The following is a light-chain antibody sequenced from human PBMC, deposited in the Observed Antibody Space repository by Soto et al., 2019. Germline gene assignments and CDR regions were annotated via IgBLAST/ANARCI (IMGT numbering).Light chain of an antibody. Sequence: QSALTQPASVSGSPGQSITISCTGTSSDVGNYNLVSWYQQHPGKAPKLMIYEGSKRPSGVSNRFSCSKSGNTASLTISGLQTEDEADYYCCSYVGSSTFLFGTGTKVTLL. CDR3: CSYVGSSTFL. CDR2: EGS. V-gene: IGLV2-23*01. J-gene: IGLJ1*01. CDR1: SSDVGNYNL.